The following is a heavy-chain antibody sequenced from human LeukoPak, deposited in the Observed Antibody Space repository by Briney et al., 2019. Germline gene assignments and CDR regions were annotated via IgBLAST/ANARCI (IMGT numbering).Heavy chain of an antibody. Sequence: TGGSLRLSCVASRFTFSNSEMNWVRQAPGKGLEWVSVIYSGGSTYYADSVKGRFTISRDDSKDTLYLQMNSLIMADPGVYYCTTCGYSGYDSNYWGQGVLVTVSS. CDR2: IYSGGST. J-gene: IGHJ4*02. V-gene: IGHV3-53*01. CDR1: RFTFSNSE. CDR3: TTCGYSGYDSNY. D-gene: IGHD5-12*01.